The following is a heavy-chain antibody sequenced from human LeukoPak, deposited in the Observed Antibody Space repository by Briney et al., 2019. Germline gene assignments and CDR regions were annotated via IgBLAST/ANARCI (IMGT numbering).Heavy chain of an antibody. D-gene: IGHD2-8*01. J-gene: IGHJ4*02. V-gene: IGHV3-48*01. CDR1: GFSFSSYW. Sequence: GGSLRLSCEGSGFSFSSYWMTWVRQLPGKGLEWVSYISSSSSTIYYADSVKGRFTISRDNAKNSLYLQMNSLRAEDTAVYYCARDLGYCTNGVCYDTFTFDYWGQGTLVTVSS. CDR2: ISSSSSTI. CDR3: ARDLGYCTNGVCYDTFTFDY.